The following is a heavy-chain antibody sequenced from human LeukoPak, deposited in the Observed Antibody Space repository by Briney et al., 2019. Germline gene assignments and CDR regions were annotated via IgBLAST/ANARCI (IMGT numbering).Heavy chain of an antibody. V-gene: IGHV3-48*03. J-gene: IGHJ6*03. CDR2: ISSSGSTI. CDR3: ARDLANSWYYYYYMDV. CDR1: GFTFSSYE. D-gene: IGHD6-13*01. Sequence: GGSLRLSCAASGFTFSSYEMNWVRQAPGKGLEWVSYISSSGSTIYYADSVKGRFTISRDNAKNSLYLQMNSLRAEDTAVYYCARDLANSWYYYYYMDVWGKGTTVTISS.